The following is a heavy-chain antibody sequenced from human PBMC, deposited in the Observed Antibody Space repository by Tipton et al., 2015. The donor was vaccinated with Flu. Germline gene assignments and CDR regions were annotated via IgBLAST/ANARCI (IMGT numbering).Heavy chain of an antibody. CDR1: GYTFTSYD. V-gene: IGHV1-8*01. Sequence: QVQLVQTGAEVKKPGSSVKVSCKASGYTFTSYDINWVRQATGQGLEWMGWMNPNSGNTGYAQKFQGRVTMTRNTSISTAYMELSSLRSEDTAVYYCATEGIAAAGTGYWGQGTLVTVSS. J-gene: IGHJ4*02. D-gene: IGHD6-13*01. CDR3: ATEGIAAAGTGY. CDR2: MNPNSGNT.